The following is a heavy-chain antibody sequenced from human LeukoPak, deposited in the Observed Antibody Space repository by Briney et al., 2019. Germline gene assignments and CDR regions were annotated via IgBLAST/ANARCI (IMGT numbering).Heavy chain of an antibody. V-gene: IGHV4-30-2*01. D-gene: IGHD4-17*01. CDR3: ARAAYGDQIDY. Sequence: SETLSLTCAVSGGSISSGGYSWSWIRQPPGKGLEWIGYIYHSGSTYYNPSLKSRVTISVDRSKNQFSLKLSSVTAADTAVYYCARAAYGDQIDYWGQGTLVTVSS. CDR1: GGSISSGGYS. J-gene: IGHJ4*02. CDR2: IYHSGST.